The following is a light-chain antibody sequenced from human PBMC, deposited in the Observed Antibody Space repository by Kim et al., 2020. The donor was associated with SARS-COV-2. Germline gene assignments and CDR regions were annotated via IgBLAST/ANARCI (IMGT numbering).Light chain of an antibody. Sequence: GERVTIPCRSSQSITRWLSWYQQKPGKAPKLLIYDASSLKSGVPSRFSGSGYGTEFTLTISSLHPDDFATYYCQQYYSHSYTFGQGTKLEI. V-gene: IGKV1-5*01. J-gene: IGKJ2*01. CDR1: QSITRW. CDR2: DAS. CDR3: QQYYSHSYT.